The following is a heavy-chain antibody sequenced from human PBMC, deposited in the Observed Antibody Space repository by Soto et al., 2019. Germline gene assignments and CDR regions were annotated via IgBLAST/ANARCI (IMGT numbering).Heavy chain of an antibody. J-gene: IGHJ5*02. CDR2: INHRGGA. Sequence: QVQLQQWGAGLLKPSETLSLTCAAHNGSFTDYFWTWIRQSPGRGLEWIGEINHRGGATYNPSLRSRVTSSIDTSKNHFSLSLRSLTAADTAVYYCVARGMTYDFLSGPHPFDPWGHGTLVTVSS. CDR3: VARGMTYDFLSGPHPFDP. CDR1: NGSFTDYF. D-gene: IGHD3-3*01. V-gene: IGHV4-34*02.